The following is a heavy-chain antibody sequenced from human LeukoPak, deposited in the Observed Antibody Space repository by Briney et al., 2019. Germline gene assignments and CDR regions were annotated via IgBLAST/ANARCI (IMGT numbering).Heavy chain of an antibody. CDR2: IGSDGTRL. D-gene: IGHD3-10*01. CDR1: GLKFSSDA. Sequence: GGSLRLSCLVSGLKFSSDAMNWVRQAPGKGLEWLAHIGSDGTRLYADSVKGRFTISRDNAENSVYLQMNSLRGEDTAVYFCARDVHGAGSYLPDYMEVWGKGTTVTVS. J-gene: IGHJ6*03. CDR3: ARDVHGAGSYLPDYMEV. V-gene: IGHV3-48*01.